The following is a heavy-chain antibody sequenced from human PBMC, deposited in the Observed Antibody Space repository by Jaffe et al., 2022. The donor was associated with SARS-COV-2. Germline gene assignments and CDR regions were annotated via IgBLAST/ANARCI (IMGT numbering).Heavy chain of an antibody. CDR1: GGSISSYY. J-gene: IGHJ5*02. CDR3: ARQTYYDILTLFDP. D-gene: IGHD3-9*01. Sequence: QVQLQESGPGLVKPSETLSLTCTVSGGSISSYYWSWIRQPPGKGLEWIGYIYYSGSTNYNPSLKSRVTISVDTSKNQFSLKLSSVTAADTAVYYCARQTYYDILTLFDPWGQGTLVTVSS. CDR2: IYYSGST. V-gene: IGHV4-59*08.